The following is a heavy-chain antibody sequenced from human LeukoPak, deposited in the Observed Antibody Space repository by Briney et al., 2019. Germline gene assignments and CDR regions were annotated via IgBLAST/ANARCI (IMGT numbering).Heavy chain of an antibody. Sequence: ASVKVSCKASGYTFTGYYMHWVRQAPGQGLEWMGRINPNSGGTNYAQKFQGRVTMTRDTSISTAYMELSRLRSGDTAVYYCARDSDTYDYVWGSYRFDYWGQGTLVTVSS. CDR2: INPNSGGT. D-gene: IGHD3-16*02. CDR3: ARDSDTYDYVWGSYRFDY. J-gene: IGHJ4*02. V-gene: IGHV1-2*06. CDR1: GYTFTGYY.